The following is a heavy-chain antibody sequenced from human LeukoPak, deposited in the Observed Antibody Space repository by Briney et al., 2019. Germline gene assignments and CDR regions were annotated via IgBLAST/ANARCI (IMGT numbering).Heavy chain of an antibody. CDR3: ARGPYDFWSGYQDY. V-gene: IGHV3-7*01. D-gene: IGHD3-3*01. CDR2: MNQDGSGK. Sequence: GGSLRLSCVASGFTFSSHWMSWVRQAPGKGLEWVANMNQDGSGKHYVDSVKGRFIISRDNAKNSLYLQMYSLRAEDTAVYYCARGPYDFWSGYQDYWGQGTLVTVSS. J-gene: IGHJ4*02. CDR1: GFTFSSHW.